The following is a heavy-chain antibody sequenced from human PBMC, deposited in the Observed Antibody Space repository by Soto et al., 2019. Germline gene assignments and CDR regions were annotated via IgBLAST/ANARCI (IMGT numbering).Heavy chain of an antibody. V-gene: IGHV3-23*01. Sequence: EVQLLESGGGLVQPGGSLRLSCAASGFTFSSYAMSWVRQAPGKGLEWVSAISGSGGSTYYADSVKGRFTISSDNSKNTLYLQMNSLRAEDTAVYYCAKADEYTIFGVVIIVYWGQGTLVTVSS. CDR1: GFTFSSYA. CDR3: AKADEYTIFGVVIIVY. D-gene: IGHD3-3*01. J-gene: IGHJ4*02. CDR2: ISGSGGST.